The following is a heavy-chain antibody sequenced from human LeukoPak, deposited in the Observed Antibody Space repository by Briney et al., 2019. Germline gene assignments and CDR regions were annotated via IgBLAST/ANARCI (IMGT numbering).Heavy chain of an antibody. Sequence: SETLSFTXTVSGGSISSYYWSWIRQSPGKGLEWLGYIYYSGSTNYNPSLKSRVTISVDTSKNQFSLKLSSVTAADTAVYYCASLVLDSSGYYLDYWGQGTLVTVSS. D-gene: IGHD3-22*01. V-gene: IGHV4-59*01. J-gene: IGHJ4*02. CDR3: ASLVLDSSGYYLDY. CDR2: IYYSGST. CDR1: GGSISSYY.